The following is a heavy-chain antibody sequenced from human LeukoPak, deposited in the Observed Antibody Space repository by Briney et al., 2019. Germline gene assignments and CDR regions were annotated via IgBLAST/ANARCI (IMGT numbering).Heavy chain of an antibody. CDR3: ARGIGYYDSSGYSDY. Sequence: SETLSLTCAVYGGSFSGYYWSWIRQPPGKGLEWIGEINHSGSTNYNPSLKSRVTISVDTSKNQFSLKLSSVTAADTAVYYCARGIGYYDSSGYSDYWGQGTLITVSS. V-gene: IGHV4-34*01. CDR2: INHSGST. J-gene: IGHJ4*02. D-gene: IGHD3-22*01. CDR1: GGSFSGYY.